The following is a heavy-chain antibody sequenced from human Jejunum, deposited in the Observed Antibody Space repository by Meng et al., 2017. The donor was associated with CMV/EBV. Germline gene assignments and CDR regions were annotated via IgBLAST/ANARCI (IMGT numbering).Heavy chain of an antibody. CDR1: GFTFSDYW. Sequence: LRRSCAASGFTFSDYWMHWVRQAPGKGLVWVSGIKTDGSDTRYADSVKGRFTISRDNAKNTVYLQMNSLRAEDTAVYYCARDFLHRGYWGQGSLVTVSS. CDR3: ARDFLHRGY. CDR2: IKTDGSDT. J-gene: IGHJ4*02. D-gene: IGHD2/OR15-2a*01. V-gene: IGHV3-74*01.